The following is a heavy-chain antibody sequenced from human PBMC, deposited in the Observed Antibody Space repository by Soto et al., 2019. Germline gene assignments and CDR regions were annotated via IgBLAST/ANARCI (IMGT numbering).Heavy chain of an antibody. Sequence: SETLSLTCTVSGGSISSYYWSWIRQPPGKGLEWIGYIYYSGSTNYNPSLKSQVTISVDTSKNQFSLKLSSVTAADTAVYYCARRWGGTFDYWGQGTLVTVS. CDR1: GGSISSYY. J-gene: IGHJ4*02. CDR2: IYYSGST. D-gene: IGHD2-21*01. V-gene: IGHV4-59*01. CDR3: ARRWGGTFDY.